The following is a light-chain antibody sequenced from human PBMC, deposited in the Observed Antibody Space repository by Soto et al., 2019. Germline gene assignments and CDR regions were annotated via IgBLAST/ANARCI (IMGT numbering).Light chain of an antibody. CDR2: RDN. Sequence: QSVLTQPPSASGTPGQRVTISCSGSSSNIGSNYVYWYQQLPGTAPKLLIYRDNQRPSGVPDRFSGSKSGTSASLAISGLRSEDEAEYYCAAWDDSLSVYVVFGGGTQLTVL. CDR3: AAWDDSLSVYVV. V-gene: IGLV1-47*01. J-gene: IGLJ2*01. CDR1: SSNIGSNY.